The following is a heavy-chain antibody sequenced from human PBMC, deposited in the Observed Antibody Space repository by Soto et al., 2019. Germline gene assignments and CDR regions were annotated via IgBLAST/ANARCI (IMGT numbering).Heavy chain of an antibody. Sequence: GESLKISCAASGFTLSRYWMHWVRQAPGKGLVWVSRISYDESTTDYADSVKGRFTISRDSAKNTLYLQMNSLRAEDTAVYFCARGGANTAMAHDYWGQGTLVTVSS. CDR3: ARGGANTAMAHDY. V-gene: IGHV3-74*01. CDR2: ISYDESTT. J-gene: IGHJ4*02. CDR1: GFTLSRYW. D-gene: IGHD5-18*01.